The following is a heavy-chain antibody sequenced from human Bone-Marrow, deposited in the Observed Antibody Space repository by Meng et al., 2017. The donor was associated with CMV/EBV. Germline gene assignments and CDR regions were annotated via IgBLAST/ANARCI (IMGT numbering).Heavy chain of an antibody. Sequence: SETLSLTCAVYGGSFSGYYWSWIRQPPGKGLEWIGEINHSGSTNYNPSLKSRVIISVDTSKNQFSLKLSSVTAADTAVYYCARGLGYCSSTSCLAYYYYYGMDVWGQGTTVTVSS. CDR3: ARGLGYCSSTSCLAYYYYYGMDV. CDR1: GGSFSGYY. D-gene: IGHD2-2*01. V-gene: IGHV4-34*01. CDR2: INHSGST. J-gene: IGHJ6*02.